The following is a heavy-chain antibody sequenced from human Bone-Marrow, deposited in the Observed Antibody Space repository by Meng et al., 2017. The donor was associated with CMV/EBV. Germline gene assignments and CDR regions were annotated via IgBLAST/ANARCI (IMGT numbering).Heavy chain of an antibody. CDR2: ISWNSGSI. Sequence: SLKISCAASGFTFDDYAMHWVRQAPGKGLEWVSGISWNSGSIGYADSVKGRFTISRDNAKNSLYLQMNSLRAEDTAVYYCARELIVVVPAAMWIQLWHDYYGMDVWGQGTTATVSS. CDR3: ARELIVVVPAAMWIQLWHDYYGMDV. J-gene: IGHJ6*02. V-gene: IGHV3-9*01. D-gene: IGHD2-2*01. CDR1: GFTFDDYA.